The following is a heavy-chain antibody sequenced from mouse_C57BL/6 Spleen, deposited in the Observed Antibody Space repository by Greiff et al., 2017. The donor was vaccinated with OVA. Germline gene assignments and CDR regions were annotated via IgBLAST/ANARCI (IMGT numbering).Heavy chain of an antibody. CDR2: IYPGSGNT. CDR1: GYSFTSYY. V-gene: IGHV1-66*01. D-gene: IGHD4-1*01. CDR3: ARGGVNWGDY. Sequence: VQLQQSGPELVKPGASVKISCKASGYSFTSYYIHWVKQRPGQGLEWIGWIYPGSGNTKYNEKFKGKATLTADTSSSTAYMQLSSLTSEDSAVYYCARGGVNWGDYWGQGTTLTVSS. J-gene: IGHJ2*01.